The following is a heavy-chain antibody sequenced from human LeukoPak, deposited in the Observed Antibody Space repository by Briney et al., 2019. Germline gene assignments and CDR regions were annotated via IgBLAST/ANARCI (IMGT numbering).Heavy chain of an antibody. CDR1: GFTFRSYE. CDR2: ISSRSSTI. CDR3: ARATPIAVAGTGDY. Sequence: GGSLRLSCAVSGFTFRSYETNWVRQAPGKGLEWLSYISSRSSTIYYADSVKGRFTISRDNAQNSLYLQMNSLRAEDTAVYYCARATPIAVAGTGDYWGQGTLVTVSS. V-gene: IGHV3-48*03. D-gene: IGHD6-19*01. J-gene: IGHJ4*02.